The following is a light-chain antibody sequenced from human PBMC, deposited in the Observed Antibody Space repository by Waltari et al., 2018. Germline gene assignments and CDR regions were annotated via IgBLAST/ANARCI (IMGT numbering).Light chain of an antibody. Sequence: QTVVTQEPSLSVSPGGTVTLPCAFSSGSLSTTSYATWYQQTPGQAPRTLVYQANARSSAVPDRVSGSILGNTAALTITGAQADDESDYYCALYMGSGIWVFGGGTRLTVL. CDR3: ALYMGSGIWV. V-gene: IGLV8-61*01. CDR2: QAN. CDR1: SGSLSTTSY. J-gene: IGLJ3*02.